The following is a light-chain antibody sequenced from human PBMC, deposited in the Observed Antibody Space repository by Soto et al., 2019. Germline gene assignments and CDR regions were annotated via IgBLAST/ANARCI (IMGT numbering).Light chain of an antibody. Sequence: EIVLTQSPGTLSLSPGERATLSCMASQTISSSYLAWYQRKPGQAPRLLIYGASSRATGIPDRFSGSGSGTDFTLTISRLEPEDFAVYYCQQYGSAPYTFGLGTQLEIK. J-gene: IGKJ2*01. V-gene: IGKV3-20*01. CDR1: QTISSSY. CDR3: QQYGSAPYT. CDR2: GAS.